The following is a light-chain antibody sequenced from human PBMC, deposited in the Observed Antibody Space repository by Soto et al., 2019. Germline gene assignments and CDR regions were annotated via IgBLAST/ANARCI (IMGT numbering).Light chain of an antibody. CDR2: EVS. J-gene: IGLJ2*01. Sequence: QSALTQPAYVSGSPGHSITISCTGTSSDVGGYNYVSWYQQHPGKAPKLMIYEVSNRPSGVSNRFSGSKSGNTASLTISGLQAEDEADYYCSSYTSSSTAVVFGGGTKLTVL. CDR3: SSYTSSSTAVV. CDR1: SSDVGGYNY. V-gene: IGLV2-14*01.